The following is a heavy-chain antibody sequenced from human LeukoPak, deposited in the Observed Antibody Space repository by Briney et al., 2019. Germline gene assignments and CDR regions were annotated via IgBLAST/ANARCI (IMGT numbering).Heavy chain of an antibody. Sequence: GGSLRLSCAASGFTFSSYGMSWVRQAPGKGLEWVSSISSSSSYIYYADSVKGRFTISRDSAKNSLYLQMNSLRAEDTAVYYCARDRTNRYSYGYVRSDAFDIWGQGTMVTVSS. J-gene: IGHJ3*02. CDR1: GFTFSSYG. CDR3: ARDRTNRYSYGYVRSDAFDI. V-gene: IGHV3-21*01. D-gene: IGHD5-18*01. CDR2: ISSSSSYI.